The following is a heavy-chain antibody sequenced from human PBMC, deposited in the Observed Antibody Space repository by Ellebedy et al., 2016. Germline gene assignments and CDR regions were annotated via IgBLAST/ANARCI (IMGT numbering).Heavy chain of an antibody. J-gene: IGHJ5*02. CDR3: ARGGKGSYGFDP. CDR2: ISSSISTI. V-gene: IGHV3-48*01. CDR1: GFTFSTYS. Sequence: GGSLRLSCAASGFTFSTYSMNWVRQAPGKGLEWVSYISSSISTIYYADSVKGRFTISRDNAKNSLYLQMNSLRAEDTAVYYCARGGKGSYGFDPWGQGTLVTVS. D-gene: IGHD4-23*01.